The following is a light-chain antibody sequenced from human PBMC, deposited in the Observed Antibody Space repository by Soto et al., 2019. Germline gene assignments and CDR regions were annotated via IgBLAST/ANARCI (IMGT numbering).Light chain of an antibody. CDR3: SSNTSRTTRV. V-gene: IGLV2-14*01. J-gene: IGLJ3*02. CDR2: EIT. CDR1: SSDVGGYNH. Sequence: QSALTQPASVSGSPGQSITISCTGTSSDVGGYNHVSWYQQHPGKAPKLMIYEITNRSSGVSNRFSGSKSGNTTSLTISGLQAEDGAHYYCSSNTSRTTRVFSGGTTLTLL.